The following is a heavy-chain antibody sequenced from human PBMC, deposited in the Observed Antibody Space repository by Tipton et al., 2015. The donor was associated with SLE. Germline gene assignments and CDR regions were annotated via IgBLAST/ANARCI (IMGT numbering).Heavy chain of an antibody. V-gene: IGHV4-39*07. CDR2: INTGGGT. Sequence: TLSLTCTVSGGSITSSSYFWGWIRQSPGKGLEWIGNINTGGGTYRNPSLMSRVTISVDTSKTQFSLIVTSVTPADTAVYYCVRGPWAYYYYMDVWGKGTKVTVSS. J-gene: IGHJ6*03. CDR1: GGSITSSSYF. CDR3: VRGPWAYYYYMDV. D-gene: IGHD7-27*01.